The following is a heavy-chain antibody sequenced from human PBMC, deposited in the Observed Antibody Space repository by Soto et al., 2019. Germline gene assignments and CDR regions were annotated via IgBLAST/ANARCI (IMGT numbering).Heavy chain of an antibody. V-gene: IGHV3-33*01. CDR3: ARDKFRAGRSLAY. CDR1: GFTFSSYG. J-gene: IGHJ4*02. CDR2: IWYDGSNK. Sequence: GGSLRLSCAASGFTFSSYGMHWVRQAPGKGLEWVAVIWYDGSNKYYADSVKGRFTISRDNSKNTLYLQMNSLRAEDTAVYYCARDKFRAGRSLAYWGQGTLVTVSS.